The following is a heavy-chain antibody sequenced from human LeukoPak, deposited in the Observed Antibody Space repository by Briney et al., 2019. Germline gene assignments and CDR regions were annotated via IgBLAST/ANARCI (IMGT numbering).Heavy chain of an antibody. CDR3: TGKYYYDSGGYYYADY. CDR1: GGSISSYY. V-gene: IGHV4-59*04. D-gene: IGHD3-22*01. J-gene: IGHJ4*02. CDR2: IYHSGRT. Sequence: SETLSLTCTVSGGSISSYYWGWIRQSPGKGLEWIGSIYHSGRTYYNPSLKSRLTISLDTSKNQFSLKLSSVTAADTAVYYCTGKYYYDSGGYYYADYWGQGTLVTVSS.